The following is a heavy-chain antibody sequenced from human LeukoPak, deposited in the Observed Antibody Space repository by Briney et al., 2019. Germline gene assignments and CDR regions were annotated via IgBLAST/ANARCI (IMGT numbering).Heavy chain of an antibody. V-gene: IGHV1-2*02. CDR3: AREVGIAVAGTIYFDY. D-gene: IGHD6-19*01. Sequence: GASVKVSCKASGYIFTGYYMHWVRQAPGQGLEWMGWINPNSGGTNYAQKFQGRVTMTRDTSISTAYMELSRLRSDDTAVYYCAREVGIAVAGTIYFDYWGQGTLVTVSS. CDR2: INPNSGGT. CDR1: GYIFTGYY. J-gene: IGHJ4*02.